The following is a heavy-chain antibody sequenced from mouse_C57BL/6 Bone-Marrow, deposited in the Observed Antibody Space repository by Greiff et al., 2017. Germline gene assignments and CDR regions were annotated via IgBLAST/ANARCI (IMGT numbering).Heavy chain of an antibody. D-gene: IGHD1-1*01. CDR3: ARQYYYGLDY. CDR2: ISSGSSTI. Sequence: DVMLVVSGGGLVKPGGSLKLSCAASGFTFSDYGMHWVRQAPEKGLEWVAYISSGSSTIYYADTVKGRFTISRDNAKNTLFLQMTSLRSEDTAMYYCARQYYYGLDYWGQGTTLTVSS. V-gene: IGHV5-17*01. CDR1: GFTFSDYG. J-gene: IGHJ2*01.